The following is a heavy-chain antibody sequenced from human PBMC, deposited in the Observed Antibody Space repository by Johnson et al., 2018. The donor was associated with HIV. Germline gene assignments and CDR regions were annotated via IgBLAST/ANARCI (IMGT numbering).Heavy chain of an antibody. CDR2: ISYDGGSK. Sequence: QVQLVESGGGLVQPGGSLRLSCAASGFTFDDYGMSWVRQAPGKGLEWVAIISYDGGSKYYADSVKGRFTVSRDNSKNTLYLQINSLRPEDTAVYYCARLPSGYSRDDLDIWGQGTMVTVSS. V-gene: IGHV3-30*03. J-gene: IGHJ3*02. D-gene: IGHD5-18*01. CDR3: ARLPSGYSRDDLDI. CDR1: GFTFDDYG.